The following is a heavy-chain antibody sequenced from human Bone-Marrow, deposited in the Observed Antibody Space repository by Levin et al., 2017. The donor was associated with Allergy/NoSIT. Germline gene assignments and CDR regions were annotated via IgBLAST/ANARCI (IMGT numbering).Heavy chain of an antibody. V-gene: IGHV1-2*02. Sequence: ASVKVSCKASGYTFTGYYMHWVRQAPGQGLEWMGWINPNSGGTNYAQKFQGRVTMTRDTSISTAYMELSRLRSDDTAVYYCARDLSYGSGSLSQNNWFDPWGQGTLVTVSS. CDR2: INPNSGGT. D-gene: IGHD3-10*01. CDR3: ARDLSYGSGSLSQNNWFDP. J-gene: IGHJ5*02. CDR1: GYTFTGYY.